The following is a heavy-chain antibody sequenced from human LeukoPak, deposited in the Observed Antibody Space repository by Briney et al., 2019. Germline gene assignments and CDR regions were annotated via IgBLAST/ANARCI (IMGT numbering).Heavy chain of an antibody. J-gene: IGHJ3*02. CDR1: GFTFSSYG. Sequence: PGRSLRLSCAASGFTFSSYGMHWVRQAPGKGLEWVAVIWYDGSNKYYADSVKGRFTISRDNSKNTLYLQMNSLRAEDTAVYYCAREGCSGGSCYSFSAFDIWGQGTMVTVSS. CDR3: AREGCSGGSCYSFSAFDI. CDR2: IWYDGSNK. V-gene: IGHV3-33*01. D-gene: IGHD2-15*01.